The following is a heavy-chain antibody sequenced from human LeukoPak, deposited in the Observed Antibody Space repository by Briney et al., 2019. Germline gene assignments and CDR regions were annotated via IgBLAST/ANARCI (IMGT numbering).Heavy chain of an antibody. V-gene: IGHV4-4*02. CDR3: ARRSGYYDNSGYRLQYFDY. D-gene: IGHD3-22*01. CDR2: VYHSGNT. J-gene: IGHJ4*02. Sequence: PSGTLSLTCAVSGGSINNDNWWSWVHQPPGKGLEWIGEVYHSGNTNYNPSLKSRVTISVDKSKNQFSLKLSSVTAADTAVYYCARRSGYYDNSGYRLQYFDYWGQGILVTVSS. CDR1: GGSINNDNW.